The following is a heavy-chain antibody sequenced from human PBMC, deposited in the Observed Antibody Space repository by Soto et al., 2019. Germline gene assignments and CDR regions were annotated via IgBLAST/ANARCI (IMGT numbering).Heavy chain of an antibody. Sequence: EVQLVESGGGLVQPGGSLRLSCAASGFTLSGRSMHWVRQAPGKGLVWVSGIDNAGTDSTYAVSVKGRFTRSRDNAKNMLYLQMNSLRVEDTAVYYCARGWFGRDVWGKGTTVTVSS. CDR2: IDNAGTDS. D-gene: IGHD3-10*01. CDR1: GFTLSGRS. CDR3: ARGWFGRDV. V-gene: IGHV3-74*01. J-gene: IGHJ6*04.